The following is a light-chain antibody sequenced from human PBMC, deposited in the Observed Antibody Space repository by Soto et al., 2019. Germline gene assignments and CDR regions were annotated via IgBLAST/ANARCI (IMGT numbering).Light chain of an antibody. Sequence: VLTQPASVSGSPGQSITFSCTGTSSDVGGHSYVSWYQQRPGKAPRLMIYEVTKRPSGISNRFSASKSGNTASLTISGLQAEDEADYYCASYTSSRTLVFGTGTKVTVL. CDR2: EVT. V-gene: IGLV2-14*01. J-gene: IGLJ1*01. CDR3: ASYTSSRTLV. CDR1: SSDVGGHSY.